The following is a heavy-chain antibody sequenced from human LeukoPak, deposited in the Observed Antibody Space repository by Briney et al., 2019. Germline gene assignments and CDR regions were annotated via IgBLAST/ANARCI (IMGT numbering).Heavy chain of an antibody. CDR2: ISGRGEHT. J-gene: IGHJ2*01. Sequence: GGSLRLSCAASGFTFSIYAMNWVRQAPGKGLEWVSVISGRGEHTYNADSVKGRFTISRDNSNNTLYLQMNSLRAEDAAVYYCARDLSGDWYFDLWGRGTLVTVSS. CDR1: GFTFSIYA. D-gene: IGHD7-27*01. V-gene: IGHV3-23*01. CDR3: ARDLSGDWYFDL.